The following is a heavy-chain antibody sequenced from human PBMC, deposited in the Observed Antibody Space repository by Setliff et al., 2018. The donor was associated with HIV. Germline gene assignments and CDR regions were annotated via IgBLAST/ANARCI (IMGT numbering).Heavy chain of an antibody. CDR1: GYTFTTYY. J-gene: IGHJ5*02. V-gene: IGHV1-46*01. CDR3: VRGYRSAWNSWFDA. Sequence: ASVKVSCKASGYTFTTYYIHWVRLAPGQGLEWIGILKPSEGTTSFAHKFQGRVTMTRDTSTSTVYMDLGSLRADDTAVYYCVRGYRSAWNSWFDAWGQGTRVTVSS. D-gene: IGHD6-19*01. CDR2: LKPSEGTT.